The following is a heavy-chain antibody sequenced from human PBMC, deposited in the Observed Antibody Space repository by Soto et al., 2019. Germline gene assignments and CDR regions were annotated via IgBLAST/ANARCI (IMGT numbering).Heavy chain of an antibody. CDR2: ISYDGSNK. Sequence: GGSLRLSCAASGFTLSSYGMHWVRQAPGKGLEWVAVISYDGSNKYYADSVKGRFTISRDNSKNTLYLQMNSLRAEDTAVYYCAKDNTWFGELLLVTGGMDVLGQGNTVTVS. CDR1: GFTLSSYG. CDR3: AKDNTWFGELLLVTGGMDV. V-gene: IGHV3-30*18. D-gene: IGHD3-10*01. J-gene: IGHJ6*02.